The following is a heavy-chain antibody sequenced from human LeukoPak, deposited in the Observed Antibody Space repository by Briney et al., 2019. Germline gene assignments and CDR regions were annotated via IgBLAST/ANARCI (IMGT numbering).Heavy chain of an antibody. Sequence: SETLSLTCAVYGGSFSGYYWSWIRQSPGKGLEWIGEINHSGSTNYNPSLKRRVTISVDTSKNQFSLKLSSVTAADTAVYYCASRAWGYYDSSGYLVPWGQGTLVTVSS. J-gene: IGHJ5*02. D-gene: IGHD3-22*01. V-gene: IGHV4-34*01. CDR3: ASRAWGYYDSSGYLVP. CDR1: GGSFSGYY. CDR2: INHSGST.